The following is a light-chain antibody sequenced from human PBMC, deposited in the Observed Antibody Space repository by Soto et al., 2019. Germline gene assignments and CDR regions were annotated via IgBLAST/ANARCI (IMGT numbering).Light chain of an antibody. CDR1: QSISSY. CDR2: FAS. J-gene: IGKJ2*01. CDR3: LQTDCVAYT. V-gene: IGKV1-39*01. Sequence: DIQMTQSPSSLSASVGDRVTLTCRASQSISSYLNWYQLKPGRPPKLLIYFASSLQAGGPSRFSGAGSETDFTLTISDLQPEDFTSYFCLQTDCVAYTSGQGT.